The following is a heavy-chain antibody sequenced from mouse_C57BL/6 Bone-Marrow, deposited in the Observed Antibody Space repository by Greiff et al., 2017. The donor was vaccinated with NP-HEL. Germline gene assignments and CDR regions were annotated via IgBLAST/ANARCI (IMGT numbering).Heavy chain of an antibody. D-gene: IGHD2-4*01. CDR2: IHPNSGST. J-gene: IGHJ4*01. CDR1: GYTFTSYW. V-gene: IGHV1-64*01. Sequence: QVQLKQPGAELVKPGASVKLSCKASGYTFTSYWMHWVKQRPGQGLEWIGMIHPNSGSTNYNEKFKSKATLTVDKSSSTAYMQLSSLTSEDSAVYYCARRLRQDAMDYWGQGTSVTVSS. CDR3: ARRLRQDAMDY.